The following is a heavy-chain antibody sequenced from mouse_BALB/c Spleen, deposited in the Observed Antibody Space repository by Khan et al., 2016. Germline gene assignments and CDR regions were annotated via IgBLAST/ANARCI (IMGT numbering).Heavy chain of an antibody. Sequence: EVQLQESGPGLVKPSQSLSLTCTVTGYSITSGYGWNWIRQFPGNKLEWMGYISYSGSTNYNPSLKSRISITRDTSKNPFFLQLNAVTTEDTATYYCARTARIKYWGQGTTLTVSS. CDR1: GYSITSGYG. V-gene: IGHV3-2*02. D-gene: IGHD1-2*01. J-gene: IGHJ2*01. CDR3: ARTARIKY. CDR2: ISYSGST.